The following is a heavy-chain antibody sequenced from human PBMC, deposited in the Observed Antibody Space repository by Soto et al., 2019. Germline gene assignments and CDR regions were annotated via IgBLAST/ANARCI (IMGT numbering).Heavy chain of an antibody. CDR3: VTSKGLYCSSTSCYTVPYYYYGMDV. Sequence: GGSLRLSCSASGFTFSSYAMHGVRQAPGKGLEYVSAISSNGGSTYYADSVKGRFTISRDNSKNTLYLQMSSLRAEDTAVYYCVTSKGLYCSSTSCYTVPYYYYGMDVWGQGTTVTVSS. V-gene: IGHV3-64D*06. J-gene: IGHJ6*02. CDR1: GFTFSSYA. D-gene: IGHD2-2*02. CDR2: ISSNGGST.